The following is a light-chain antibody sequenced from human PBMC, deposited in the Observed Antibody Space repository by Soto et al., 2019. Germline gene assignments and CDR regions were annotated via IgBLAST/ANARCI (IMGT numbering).Light chain of an antibody. CDR2: GAS. CDR1: QSVTSNY. V-gene: IGKV3-20*01. Sequence: DIVLTQSPGTLSLSPGERATLSCRASQSVTSNYLAWYQQTPGQAPRLLFFGASIRATGIPDRFSGSGSGTDFTLTISRLEPEDSTVYHCQLYGSPPTTFGQGSNVDIK. CDR3: QLYGSPPTT. J-gene: IGKJ1*01.